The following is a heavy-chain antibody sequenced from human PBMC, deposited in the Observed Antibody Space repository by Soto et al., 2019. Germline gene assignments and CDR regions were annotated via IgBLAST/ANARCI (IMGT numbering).Heavy chain of an antibody. CDR3: ARVTNRRYYYGMDV. J-gene: IGHJ6*02. Sequence: KASETLSLTCAVYGGSFSGYYWSWIRQPPGKGLEWIGEINHSGSTNYNPSLKSRVTISVDTSKNQFSLKLSSVTAADTAVYYCARVTNRRYYYGMDVWGQGTTVTVSS. V-gene: IGHV4-34*01. CDR1: GGSFSGYY. CDR2: INHSGST.